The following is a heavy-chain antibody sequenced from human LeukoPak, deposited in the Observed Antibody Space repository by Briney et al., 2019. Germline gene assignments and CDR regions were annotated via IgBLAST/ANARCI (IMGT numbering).Heavy chain of an antibody. V-gene: IGHV3-23*01. CDR1: GFTFSSYA. CDR3: AKVRSRIAAAGTSVYYFDY. D-gene: IGHD6-13*01. Sequence: GGSLRLSCAASGFTFSSYAMSWVRQARGKGLEWDSAISGSGGSTYYADSVKGRFTISRDNSKNTLYLQMNSLRAEDTAVYYCAKVRSRIAAAGTSVYYFDYWGQGTLVTVSS. CDR2: ISGSGGST. J-gene: IGHJ4*02.